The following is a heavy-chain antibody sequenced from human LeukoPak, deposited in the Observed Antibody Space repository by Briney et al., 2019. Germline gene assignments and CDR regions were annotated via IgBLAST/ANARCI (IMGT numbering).Heavy chain of an antibody. J-gene: IGHJ4*02. CDR2: IRSKAYGETA. CDR3: TRDRGAYNLYDY. D-gene: IGHD1-1*01. V-gene: IGHV3-49*04. Sequence: GGSLRLSCAASGFTFSSYAMSWVRQAPGKGLEWVGFIRSKAYGETADYAASVKGRFTISRDDSKAIAYLQMNSLKTEDTAVYHCTRDRGAYNLYDYWGQGTLVTVSS. CDR1: GFTFSSYA.